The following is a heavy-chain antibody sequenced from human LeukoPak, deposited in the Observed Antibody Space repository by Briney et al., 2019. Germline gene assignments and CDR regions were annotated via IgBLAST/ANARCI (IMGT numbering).Heavy chain of an antibody. CDR2: IYYSGST. J-gene: IGHJ3*02. CDR1: GGSISSYY. CDR3: ARERTGIVGARSAFDI. V-gene: IGHV4-59*01. Sequence: SETLSLTRTVSGGSISSYYWSWIRQPPGKGLEWIGYIYYSGSTNYNPSLKSRVTISVDTSKNQFSLKLSSVTAADTAVYYCARERTGIVGARSAFDIWGQGTMVTVSS. D-gene: IGHD1-26*01.